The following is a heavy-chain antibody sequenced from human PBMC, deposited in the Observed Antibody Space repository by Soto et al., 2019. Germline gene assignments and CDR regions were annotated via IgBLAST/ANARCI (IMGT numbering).Heavy chain of an antibody. D-gene: IGHD2-2*01. J-gene: IGHJ4*02. CDR3: ASAYCSSTSCYDYFDY. V-gene: IGHV4-34*01. Sequence: ADTLSLTCAVYGGSFSGYYWSWIRQPPGKGLEWIGEINHSGSTNYNPSLKSRVTISVDTSKNQFSLKLSSVTAADTAVYYCASAYCSSTSCYDYFDYWGQGTLVTVSS. CDR1: GGSFSGYY. CDR2: INHSGST.